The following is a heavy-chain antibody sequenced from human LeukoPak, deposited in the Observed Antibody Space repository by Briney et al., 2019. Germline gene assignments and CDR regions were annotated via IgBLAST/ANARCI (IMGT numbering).Heavy chain of an antibody. J-gene: IGHJ4*02. CDR3: ARTGHFDWLFHFDY. CDR1: GYTFTGYY. V-gene: IGHV1-2*02. D-gene: IGHD3-9*01. Sequence: ASVKVSCKASGYTFTGYYMHWVRQAPGQGLEWMGWINPNSGGTNYAQKFQGRVTMTRDTSISIAYMELSRLRSDDTAVYYCARTGHFDWLFHFDYWGQGTLVTVSS. CDR2: INPNSGGT.